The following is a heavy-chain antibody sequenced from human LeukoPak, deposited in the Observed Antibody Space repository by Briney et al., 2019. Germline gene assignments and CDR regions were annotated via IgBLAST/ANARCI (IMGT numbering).Heavy chain of an antibody. D-gene: IGHD2-2*02. Sequence: SETLSLTCTVSGGSISSSSYYWGWIRQPPGKGLEWIGSVYYSGRSYYNPSLKSRLTISVDTSKNQFSLKLSSVTAADTAVYYCARLGGYCSSTSCYKVKGYYYYYMDVWGKGTTVTVSS. CDR3: ARLGGYCSSTSCYKVKGYYYYYMDV. V-gene: IGHV4-39*07. CDR2: VYYSGRS. CDR1: GGSISSSSYY. J-gene: IGHJ6*03.